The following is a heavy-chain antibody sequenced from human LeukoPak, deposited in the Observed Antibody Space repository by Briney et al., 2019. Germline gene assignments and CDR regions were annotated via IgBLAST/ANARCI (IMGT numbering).Heavy chain of an antibody. CDR3: ARDRSYAAMVFKQIYYGMDV. CDR2: ISYDGSNK. CDR1: RFTFSSYA. J-gene: IGHJ6*02. D-gene: IGHD5-18*01. V-gene: IGHV3-30-3*01. Sequence: PGRSLRLSCAASRFTFSSYAMHWVRQAPGKGLEWVAVISYDGSNKYYADSVKGRFTISRDNSKNTLYLQMNSLRAEDTALYYCARDRSYAAMVFKQIYYGMDVWGQGTTVTVSS.